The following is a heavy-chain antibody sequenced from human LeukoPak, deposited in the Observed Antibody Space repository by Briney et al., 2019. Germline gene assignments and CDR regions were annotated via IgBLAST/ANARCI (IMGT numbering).Heavy chain of an antibody. CDR2: IIPIFGTA. D-gene: IGHD1-26*01. CDR1: GGTFSSYA. V-gene: IGHV1-69*13. CDR3: ARGAYSGSSEYFDY. J-gene: IGHJ4*02. Sequence: GASVKVSCEASGGTFSSYAISWVRQTPGHGLEWVGGIIPIFGTANYAQKFQGRVTITADESTSTAYMELSSLRSEDTAVYYCARGAYSGSSEYFDYWGQGTLVTVSS.